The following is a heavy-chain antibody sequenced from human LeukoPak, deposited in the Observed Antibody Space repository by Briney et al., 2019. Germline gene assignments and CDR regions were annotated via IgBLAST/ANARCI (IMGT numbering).Heavy chain of an antibody. CDR3: ARLPGISVTGKAIDY. J-gene: IGHJ4*02. Sequence: PSETLSLTCTVSGGSISNYYWSWIRQPPGKGLEWIGYMYYSGSTNYNPSLKSRVTISVDTSNNQFSLKLSSVTAAGTAVYYCARLPGISVTGKAIDYWGQGTLVTVSS. CDR1: GGSISNYY. CDR2: MYYSGST. D-gene: IGHD6-19*01. V-gene: IGHV4-59*01.